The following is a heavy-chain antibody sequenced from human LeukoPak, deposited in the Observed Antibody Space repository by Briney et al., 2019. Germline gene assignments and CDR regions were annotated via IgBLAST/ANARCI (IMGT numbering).Heavy chain of an antibody. CDR3: ARFSVLRFLEWSPHPTAAFDI. CDR2: IYYSGST. D-gene: IGHD3-3*01. Sequence: SETLSLTCTVSGGSISSYYWSWIRQPPGKGLEWIGYIYYSGSTNYNPSLKSRVTISVDTSKNQFSLKLSSVTAADTAVYYCARFSVLRFLEWSPHPTAAFDIWGQGTMVTVSS. CDR1: GGSISSYY. V-gene: IGHV4-59*01. J-gene: IGHJ3*02.